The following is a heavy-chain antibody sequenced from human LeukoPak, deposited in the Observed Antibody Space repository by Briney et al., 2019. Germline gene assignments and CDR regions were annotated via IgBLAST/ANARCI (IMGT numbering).Heavy chain of an antibody. Sequence: SETLSLTCTVSGGSISSGDYYWSWIRQPPGKGLEWIAYMYYSGSTYYNPSLKSRVTMSADTSKNQLSLKLSSVTAADTAVSYCARPYYYDSRIDPWGQGILVTVSS. D-gene: IGHD3-22*01. CDR1: GGSISSGDYY. V-gene: IGHV4-30-4*01. J-gene: IGHJ5*02. CDR3: ARPYYYDSRIDP. CDR2: MYYSGST.